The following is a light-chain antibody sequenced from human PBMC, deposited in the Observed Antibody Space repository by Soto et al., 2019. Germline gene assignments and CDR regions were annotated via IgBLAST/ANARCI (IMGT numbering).Light chain of an antibody. V-gene: IGKV3-20*01. CDR2: GAS. CDR1: QSVTGSY. J-gene: IGKJ1*01. CDR3: QQYGGSPRT. Sequence: EIVLTQSPGTLSLSPGERATLSCRASQSVTGSYLAWYQQKPGQAPRLLIYGASSRATGIPDRFSASESGTDFTLTISRLEPEDFAVYYCQQYGGSPRTFGQGTKVE.